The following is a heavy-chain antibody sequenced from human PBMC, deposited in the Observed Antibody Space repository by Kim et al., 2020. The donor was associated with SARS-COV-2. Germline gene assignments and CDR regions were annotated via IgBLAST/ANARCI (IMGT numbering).Heavy chain of an antibody. CDR2: FSSNSVYK. CDR3: AREQWLLNYGMDV. D-gene: IGHD6-19*01. J-gene: IGHJ6*02. CDR1: GFTFNDYS. V-gene: IGHV3-21*01. Sequence: GGSLRLSCAASGFTFNDYSVNWVRQAPGKGLEWVSSFSSNSVYKYYADSVKGRFTISRDNAKNSLFLRMNNLRAEDTAVYYCAREQWLLNYGMDVWGQGTTVTVSS.